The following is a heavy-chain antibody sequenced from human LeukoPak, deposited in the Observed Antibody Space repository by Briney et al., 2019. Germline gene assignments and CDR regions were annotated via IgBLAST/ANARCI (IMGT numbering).Heavy chain of an antibody. CDR3: ALTYYYGSGSPFGFDY. Sequence: SVKVSCKASGGTFSSHAISWVRQAPGQGLEWMGGIIPIFGTANYAQKFQGRVTITADESTSTAYMELSSLRSEDTAVYYCALTYYYGSGSPFGFDYWGQGTLVTVSS. CDR2: IIPIFGTA. J-gene: IGHJ4*02. CDR1: GGTFSSHA. D-gene: IGHD3-10*01. V-gene: IGHV1-69*01.